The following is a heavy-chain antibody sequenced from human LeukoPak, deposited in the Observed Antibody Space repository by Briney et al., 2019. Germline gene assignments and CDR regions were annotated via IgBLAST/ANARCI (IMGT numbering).Heavy chain of an antibody. J-gene: IGHJ5*02. V-gene: IGHV1-69*04. Sequence: SVKVSCKASGGTFSSYAISWVRQAPGQGLEWMGRIIPILGIANYAQKFQGRVTITADKSTSTAYMELSSLRSEDTAVYYCATVFSTGTAIFSFSPWGQGTLVTVSS. D-gene: IGHD1/OR15-1a*01. CDR3: ATVFSTGTAIFSFSP. CDR1: GGTFSSYA. CDR2: IIPILGIA.